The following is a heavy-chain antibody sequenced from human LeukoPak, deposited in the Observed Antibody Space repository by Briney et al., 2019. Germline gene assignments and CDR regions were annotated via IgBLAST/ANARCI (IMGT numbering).Heavy chain of an antibody. V-gene: IGHV4-30-4*01. J-gene: IGHJ5*02. D-gene: IGHD3-3*01. Sequence: SQTLSLTCTVSGGSISSGDYYWSWIRQPPGKGLEWIGYIYYSGSTYYNPSLKSRVTISVDTSKNQFSLKLSSVTAADTAVYYCARADFWSGYQWFDPWGQGTLVIVSS. CDR2: IYYSGST. CDR3: ARADFWSGYQWFDP. CDR1: GGSISSGDYY.